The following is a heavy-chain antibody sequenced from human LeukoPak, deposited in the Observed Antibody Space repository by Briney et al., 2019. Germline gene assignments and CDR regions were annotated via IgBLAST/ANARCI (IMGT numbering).Heavy chain of an antibody. J-gene: IGHJ4*02. CDR3: ARGPPTRYSSGWYGNDY. CDR1: GYTFTSYD. D-gene: IGHD6-19*01. CDR2: MNPNSGNT. V-gene: IGHV1-8*01. Sequence: ASVKVSCKASGYTFTSYDINWVRQATGQGLEWMGWMNPNSGNTGYAQKFQGRVTMTRNTSISTAYMELSSLRSEDTAVYYCARGPPTRYSSGWYGNDYWGQGTLVTVSS.